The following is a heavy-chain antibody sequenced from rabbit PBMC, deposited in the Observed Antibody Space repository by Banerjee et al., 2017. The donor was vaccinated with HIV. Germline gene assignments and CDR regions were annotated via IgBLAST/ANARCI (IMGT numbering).Heavy chain of an antibody. J-gene: IGHJ4*01. CDR1: GFSFSNRYV. D-gene: IGHD4-1*01. CDR3: ARDSAGREDFNL. V-gene: IGHV1S45*01. CDR2: INTSSGNT. Sequence: QEQLEESGGDLVKPEGSLTLTCTASGFSFSNRYVMCWVRQAPGKGLEWIACINTSSGNTVYASWAKGRFTISKTSSTTVTLQMTSLTAADTATYFCARDSAGREDFNLWGPGTLVTVS.